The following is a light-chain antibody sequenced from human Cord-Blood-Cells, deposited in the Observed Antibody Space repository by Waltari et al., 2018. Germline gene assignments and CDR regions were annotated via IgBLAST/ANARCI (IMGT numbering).Light chain of an antibody. Sequence: QSVLTQPPSASGTPGQRVTIPCSGSSSNIGSNTVNWYQQLPGTAPKLLIYSNNQRPSGVPDRFSGSKSGTSASLAISGLQSEDEADYYCAAWDDSLNGPVFGGDTQLTVL. CDR2: SNN. CDR3: AAWDDSLNGPV. J-gene: IGLJ7*01. CDR1: SSNIGSNT. V-gene: IGLV1-44*01.